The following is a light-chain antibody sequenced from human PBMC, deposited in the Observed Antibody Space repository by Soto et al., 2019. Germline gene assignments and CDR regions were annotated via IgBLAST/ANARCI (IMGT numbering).Light chain of an antibody. J-gene: IGKJ4*01. V-gene: IGKV3-20*01. CDR1: QSIASSY. CDR2: RTF. CDR3: QQFSRPPLA. Sequence: EIVLTQSPGTLSLSPGERATLSCRASQSIASSYLAWYQQKPGQPPRLLLYRTFNRATSIPDRFSGSESGTDFTLTISRLEPEDFAVYFCQQFSRPPLAFGGGTKVEI.